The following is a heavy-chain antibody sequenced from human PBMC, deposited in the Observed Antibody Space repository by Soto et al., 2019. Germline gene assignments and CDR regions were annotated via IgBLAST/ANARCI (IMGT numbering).Heavy chain of an antibody. CDR1: KFTFSSYA. D-gene: IGHD2-15*01. Sequence: PGGSLRLSCAASKFTFSSYAMAWVRQAPGKGLEWVSGISDSGDNTYYADSVKGRFTISRDNSKNTLTLQMRSLRAEDTAVYYCAKGGCLNINCYIGFDNWGQGTLVTVSS. J-gene: IGHJ4*02. CDR2: ISDSGDNT. CDR3: AKGGCLNINCYIGFDN. V-gene: IGHV3-23*01.